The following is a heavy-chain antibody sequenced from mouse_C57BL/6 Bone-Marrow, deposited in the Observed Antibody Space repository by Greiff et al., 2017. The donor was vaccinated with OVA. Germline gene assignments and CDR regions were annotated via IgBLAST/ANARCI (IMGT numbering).Heavy chain of an antibody. CDR1: GFNIKDYY. D-gene: IGHD2-3*01. CDR3: TPDGYSYYYAMDY. J-gene: IGHJ4*01. V-gene: IGHV14-1*01. Sequence: EVQLQQSGAELVRPGASVKLSCTASGFNIKDYYMHWVKQRPEQGLEWIGRIDPEDGDTEYAPKFQGKATMTADPSSNTAYLQLSSLTSEDTAVYYGTPDGYSYYYAMDYWGKGTSVTVSS. CDR2: IDPEDGDT.